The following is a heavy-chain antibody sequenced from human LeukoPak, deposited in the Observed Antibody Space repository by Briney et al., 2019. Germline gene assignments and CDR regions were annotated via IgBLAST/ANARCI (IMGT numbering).Heavy chain of an antibody. CDR3: ARVPLWFGELVAFDI. Sequence: PGGSLRLSCAASGFTFSDYYMSWIRQAPGKGLEWVSYISSSSSYTNYADSVKGRFTISRDNAKNSLYLQMNSLRAEGTAVYYCARVPLWFGELVAFDIWGQGTMVTVSS. CDR1: GFTFSDYY. CDR2: ISSSSSYT. V-gene: IGHV3-11*05. D-gene: IGHD3-10*01. J-gene: IGHJ3*02.